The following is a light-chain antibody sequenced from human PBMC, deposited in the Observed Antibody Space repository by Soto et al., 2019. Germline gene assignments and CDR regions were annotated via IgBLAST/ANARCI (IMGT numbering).Light chain of an antibody. CDR3: QQYGSSPPYT. V-gene: IGKV3-20*01. Sequence: EIVLTQSQATWFFSPGKKAPLSCGASRSVSSSYLAWYQQKPGQAPRLLIFGASSRATGIPDRFSGSGSGTDFTLTISRLEPEDFAVYYCQQYGSSPPYTFGQGTKLEIK. J-gene: IGKJ2*01. CDR2: GAS. CDR1: RSVSSSY.